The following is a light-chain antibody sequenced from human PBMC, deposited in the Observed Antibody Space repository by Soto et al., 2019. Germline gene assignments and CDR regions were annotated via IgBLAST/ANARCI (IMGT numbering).Light chain of an antibody. CDR2: DAS. Sequence: EIVLTPSPGTVSLSPGEGATFYCRASQSINTKIAWYQLKPGQAPRLLIYDASIRATGIPARFSGSGSGTEFSLTINSLQSEDFGVYFCQQYDQWWTFGQGTKVDIK. V-gene: IGKV3-15*01. CDR3: QQYDQWWT. J-gene: IGKJ1*01. CDR1: QSINTK.